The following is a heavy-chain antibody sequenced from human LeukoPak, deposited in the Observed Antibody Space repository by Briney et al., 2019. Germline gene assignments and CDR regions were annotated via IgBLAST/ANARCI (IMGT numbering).Heavy chain of an antibody. Sequence: PGRSLRLSCAASGFTFDDYAMHWVRQAPGKGLEWVAVISYDGSNKHYADSVKGRFTISRDNSKNTLYLQMNSLRAEDTAVYYCARDREQWLVGHYFDYWGQGTLVTVSS. V-gene: IGHV3-30-3*01. CDR1: GFTFDDYA. D-gene: IGHD6-19*01. CDR3: ARDREQWLVGHYFDY. CDR2: ISYDGSNK. J-gene: IGHJ4*02.